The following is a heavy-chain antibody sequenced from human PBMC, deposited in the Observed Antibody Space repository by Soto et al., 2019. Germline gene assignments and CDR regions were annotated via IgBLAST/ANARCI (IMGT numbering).Heavy chain of an antibody. CDR2: INVISIAI. CDR1: GFTFPDHS. J-gene: IGHJ3*01. D-gene: IGHD5-12*01. V-gene: IGHV3-48*04. CDR3: ARDRPTTFSADL. Sequence: EVQLVESGGGLVQPGGSLRLSCTASGFTFPDHSMNWVRHAPGKGLEWLSYINVISIAIHYADSVKGRFAMSRDNAKKSVFLQMNSLRVEDTGVYYCARDRPTTFSADLWGQGTVVTVSS.